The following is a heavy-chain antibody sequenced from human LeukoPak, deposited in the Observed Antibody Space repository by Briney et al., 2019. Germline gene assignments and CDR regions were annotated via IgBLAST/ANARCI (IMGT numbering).Heavy chain of an antibody. J-gene: IGHJ3*02. CDR1: GYTFTNYD. Sequence: ASVKVSCKTSGYTFTNYDISWVRQTPGQGLEWMGWISAYNGNTNCAQKFQGRVTITTDISTSTAYMELRSLRSDDTAVYYCARVGYTYGHRDAFDIWGQGTTVTVSS. V-gene: IGHV1-18*01. D-gene: IGHD3-10*01. CDR2: ISAYNGNT. CDR3: ARVGYTYGHRDAFDI.